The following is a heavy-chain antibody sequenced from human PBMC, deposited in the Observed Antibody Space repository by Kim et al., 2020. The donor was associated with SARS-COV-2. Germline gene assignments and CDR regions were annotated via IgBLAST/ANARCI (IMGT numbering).Heavy chain of an antibody. CDR3: AKGYYDFWSGYASDY. CDR2: INSDGSST. Sequence: GGSLRLSCAVSGFLFSRYWMHWVRQAPGKGLVWVSRINSDGSSTSYADSVKGRFTISRDNAKNTLYLQMNSLRAEDTAVYYCAKGYYDFWSGYASDYWGQGTLVTVSS. CDR1: GFLFSRYW. V-gene: IGHV3-74*01. J-gene: IGHJ4*02. D-gene: IGHD3-3*01.